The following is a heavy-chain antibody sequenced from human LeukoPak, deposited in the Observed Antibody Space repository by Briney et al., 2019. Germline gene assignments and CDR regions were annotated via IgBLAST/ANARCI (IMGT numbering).Heavy chain of an antibody. Sequence: KSSQTLSLTCTVSGGSISSGDYYWSWIRQPPGKGLEWIGYIYYSGSTYYNPSLKSRVTISVDTSKNQFSLKLSSVTAADTAVYYCASVLSAGTWELRIWGQGTMVTVSS. CDR3: ASVLSAGTWELRI. J-gene: IGHJ3*02. CDR1: GGSISSGDYY. V-gene: IGHV4-30-4*01. D-gene: IGHD1-26*01. CDR2: IYYSGST.